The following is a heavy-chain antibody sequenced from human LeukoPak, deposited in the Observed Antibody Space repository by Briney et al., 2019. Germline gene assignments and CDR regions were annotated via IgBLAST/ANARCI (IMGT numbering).Heavy chain of an antibody. Sequence: TGGSLRLSCAASGFTFSNYGMHWVRQAPGKGLEWVAVISYDGNNEYYADSVKGRSTISRDNSKNTLYLQMNSLRTEDTAVYYCARDPTDSGGNEGRDYWGQGTLVTVSS. CDR1: GFTFSNYG. CDR2: ISYDGNNE. J-gene: IGHJ4*02. CDR3: ARDPTDSGGNEGRDY. V-gene: IGHV3-30*03. D-gene: IGHD4-23*01.